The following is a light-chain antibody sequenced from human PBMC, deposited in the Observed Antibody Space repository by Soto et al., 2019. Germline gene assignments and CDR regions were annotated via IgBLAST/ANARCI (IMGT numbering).Light chain of an antibody. Sequence: EIVLTQSPATLSLSPGGRATLSCRASQIVSLSLAWYQHKPGQAPRLLIYDASKRASGFPARFSGSGSGTDVTLTITSRELEDFEVSYYHERTRSNPCTFGQGTKLDIK. J-gene: IGKJ1*01. CDR2: DAS. V-gene: IGKV3-11*01. CDR1: QIVSLS. CDR3: HERTRSNPCT.